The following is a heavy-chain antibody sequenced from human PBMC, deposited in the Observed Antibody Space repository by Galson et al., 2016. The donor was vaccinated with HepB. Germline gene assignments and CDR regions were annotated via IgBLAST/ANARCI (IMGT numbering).Heavy chain of an antibody. CDR2: IYYSGST. J-gene: IGHJ4*02. CDR1: GGSISSSNYY. D-gene: IGHD3-9*01. Sequence: TLSLTCTVSGGSISSSNYYWGWIRQPPGKGLEWIGSIYYSGSTYYNPSLKSRVTISVDTSKNQFSLKLSSVTAADTAVYYCASRYYDILTGYSGVVDYWGQGTLVTVSS. CDR3: ASRYYDILTGYSGVVDY. V-gene: IGHV4-39*01.